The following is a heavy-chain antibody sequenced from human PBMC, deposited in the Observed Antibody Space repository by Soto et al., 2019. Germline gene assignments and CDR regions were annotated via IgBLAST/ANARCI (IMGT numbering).Heavy chain of an antibody. CDR3: ARDQQMGRLDP. J-gene: IGHJ5*02. CDR2: VYYTGTT. D-gene: IGHD3-10*01. Sequence: QVQLQESGPRLVKPSETLSLTYSVSGGSISSYYWSWIRKPPGKGLEWIGYVYYTGTTKYNPSLKSRLTISVDTSKNQFYLRLNSVTAADTAIYYCARDQQMGRLDPWGQGTLVTVSS. CDR1: GGSISSYY. V-gene: IGHV4-59*01.